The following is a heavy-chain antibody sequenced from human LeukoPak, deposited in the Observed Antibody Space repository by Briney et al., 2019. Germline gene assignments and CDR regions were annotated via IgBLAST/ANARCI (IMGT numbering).Heavy chain of an antibody. CDR2: IIPIFGTA. CDR3: ARDGGYGDGRGDWFDP. CDR1: GGTFSSYA. Sequence: PAASVKVSCKASGGTFSSYAISWVRQAPGQGLEWVGGIIPIFGTANYAQKFQGRVTITADESTSTAYMELSSLRSEDTAVYYCARDGGYGDGRGDWFDPWGQGTLVTVSS. V-gene: IGHV1-69*01. D-gene: IGHD4-17*01. J-gene: IGHJ5*02.